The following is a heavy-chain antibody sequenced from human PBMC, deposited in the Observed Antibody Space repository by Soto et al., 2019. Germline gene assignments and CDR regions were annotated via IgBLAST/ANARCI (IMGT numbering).Heavy chain of an antibody. D-gene: IGHD3-10*01. CDR3: ARALMVRGVMGDAFDI. CDR1: GGSISSSSYY. Sequence: SETLSLTCTVSGGSISSSSYYWGWIRQPPGKGLEWIGSIYYSGSTYYNPSLKSRVTISVDTSKNQFSLKLSSVTAADTAVYYCARALMVRGVMGDAFDIWGQGTMVTVSS. J-gene: IGHJ3*02. V-gene: IGHV4-39*01. CDR2: IYYSGST.